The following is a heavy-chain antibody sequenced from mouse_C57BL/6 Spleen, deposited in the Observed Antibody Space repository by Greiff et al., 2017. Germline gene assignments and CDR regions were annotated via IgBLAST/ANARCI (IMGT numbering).Heavy chain of an antibody. CDR3: ARHGYGDAMDY. D-gene: IGHD2-2*01. Sequence: VQLQQPGAELVMPGASVKLSCKASGYTFTSYWMHWVKQRPGQGLEWIGEIDPSDSYTNYNQKFKGKSTLTVDKSSSPAYMQLISLTSEGSAVYYGARHGYGDAMDYWGQGTSVTVSS. V-gene: IGHV1-69*01. CDR1: GYTFTSYW. CDR2: IDPSDSYT. J-gene: IGHJ4*01.